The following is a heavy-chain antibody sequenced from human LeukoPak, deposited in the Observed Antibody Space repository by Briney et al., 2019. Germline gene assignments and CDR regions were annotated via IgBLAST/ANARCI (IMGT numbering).Heavy chain of an antibody. CDR3: ARGPRNDP. CDR2: VCYNGNT. D-gene: IGHD1-14*01. Sequence: SETLSLTCTVSGDSISGYYWSWIRQPPGKGLEWIGYVCYNGNTDYNPSLKSRVTISMDTSKNQFSLRLTSVTAADTAVYFCARGPRNDPWGQGTLVTVSS. J-gene: IGHJ5*02. V-gene: IGHV4-59*01. CDR1: GDSISGYY.